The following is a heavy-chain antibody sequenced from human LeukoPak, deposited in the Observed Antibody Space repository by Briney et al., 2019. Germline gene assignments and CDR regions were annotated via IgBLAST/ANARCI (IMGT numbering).Heavy chain of an antibody. J-gene: IGHJ4*02. CDR1: GFTFTSSA. CDR3: AADEYGVVEATV. CDR2: IVVGSGNT. D-gene: IGHD2-15*01. Sequence: ASVKVSCKASGFTFTSSAVQWVRQARGQRLEWIGWIVVGSGNTNYAQKFQERVTITRDMSTSTAYMELSSLRSEDTAVYYCAADEYGVVEATVWGQGTLVTVSS. V-gene: IGHV1-58*01.